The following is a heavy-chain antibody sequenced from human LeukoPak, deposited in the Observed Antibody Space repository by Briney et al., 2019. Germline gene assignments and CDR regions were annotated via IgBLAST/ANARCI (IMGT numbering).Heavy chain of an antibody. V-gene: IGHV3-48*04. CDR2: ISSSSNTI. CDR3: AKAGLYTHDPFDY. CDR1: GFTFSSYN. J-gene: IGHJ4*02. D-gene: IGHD3-16*02. Sequence: GGSLRLSCAASGFTFSSYNMNWVRQAPGKGLEWVSYISSSSNTIYYADSVKGRFTISRDNARNSLYLQMNSLRAEDTAVYYCAKAGLYTHDPFDYWGQGTLVTVSS.